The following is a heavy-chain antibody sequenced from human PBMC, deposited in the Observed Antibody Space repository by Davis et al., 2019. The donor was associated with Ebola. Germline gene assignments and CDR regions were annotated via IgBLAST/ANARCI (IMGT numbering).Heavy chain of an antibody. CDR3: ARDVVVIGNDAFDI. CDR1: GGSISSGGYY. D-gene: IGHD2-21*01. J-gene: IGHJ3*02. Sequence: SETLSLTCTVSGGSISSGGYYWSWIRQHPGKGLEWIGYIYYSGSTNYNPSLKSRVTISVDTSKNQFSLKLSSVTAADTAVYYCARDVVVIGNDAFDIWGQGTMVTVSS. CDR2: IYYSGST. V-gene: IGHV4-61*08.